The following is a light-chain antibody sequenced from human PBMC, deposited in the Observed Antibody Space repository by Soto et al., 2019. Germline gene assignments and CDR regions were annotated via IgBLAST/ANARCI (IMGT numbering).Light chain of an antibody. CDR3: QKYHSAPRT. Sequence: DIQMTQSPSSLSASVGARVTITCRANQDISYYLAWYQQKQGKVPKLLIYAASTLQSGVTSRFSGSGSGTDFTLTISSLQPEDIATYYCQKYHSAPRTFGQGTKVEIK. CDR1: QDISYY. J-gene: IGKJ1*01. CDR2: AAS. V-gene: IGKV1-27*01.